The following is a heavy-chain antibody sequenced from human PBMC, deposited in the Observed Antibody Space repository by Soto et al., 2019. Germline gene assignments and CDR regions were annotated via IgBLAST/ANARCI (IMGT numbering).Heavy chain of an antibody. CDR2: IIPILGIA. D-gene: IGHD5-12*01. CDR1: GGTFSSYT. CDR3: ASVTSFVDGYRTGY. Sequence: QVQLVQSGAEVKKPGSSVKVSCKASGGTFSSYTISWVRQAPGQGLEWMGRIIPILGIANYAQKFQGRVTITADKSTSTAYMELSSLRSEDTAVYYCASVTSFVDGYRTGYWGQGTLVTVSS. J-gene: IGHJ4*02. V-gene: IGHV1-69*02.